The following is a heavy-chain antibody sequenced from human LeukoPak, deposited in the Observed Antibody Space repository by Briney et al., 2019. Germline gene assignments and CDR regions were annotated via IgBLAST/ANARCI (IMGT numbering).Heavy chain of an antibody. CDR2: THYSGRT. J-gene: IGHJ4*02. Sequence: KPSQTLSLTCTVSGGSISSGDYYWSWIRQPPGKGPEWIGYTHYSGRTHYNPSLRSRLTISGDTSKNQFSLRLSSVTAADTAVYYCARTYCSGGTCYGLDYWGRGTLVTVSS. CDR1: GGSISSGDYY. V-gene: IGHV4-30-4*08. CDR3: ARTYCSGGTCYGLDY. D-gene: IGHD2-15*01.